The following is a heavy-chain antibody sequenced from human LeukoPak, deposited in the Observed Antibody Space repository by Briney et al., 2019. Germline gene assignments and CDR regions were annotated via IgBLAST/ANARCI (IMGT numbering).Heavy chain of an antibody. D-gene: IGHD3-3*01. CDR1: GFTFSGYG. CDR3: AKSPDPPYDFWSGYPFDY. J-gene: IGHJ4*02. Sequence: GGSLRLSCAASGFTFSGYGMHWVRQAPGKGLEWVAFIQYDGSNKYYADSVKGRFTISRDNSKNTLYLQMNSLRAEDTAVYYCAKSPDPPYDFWSGYPFDYWGQGTLVTVSS. CDR2: IQYDGSNK. V-gene: IGHV3-30*02.